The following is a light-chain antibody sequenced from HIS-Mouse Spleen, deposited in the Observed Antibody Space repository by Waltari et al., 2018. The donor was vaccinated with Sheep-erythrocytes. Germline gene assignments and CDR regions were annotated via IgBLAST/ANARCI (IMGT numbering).Light chain of an antibody. CDR1: SSDVGGYNY. CDR2: DVS. V-gene: IGLV2-11*01. CDR3: CSYAGSYNHV. Sequence: QSALTQPRSVSGSPGQSVTISCTGTSSDVGGYNYVSWYQQNPGKAPKLMIYDVSKRPSGVPDLFSGSKSGNTASLTISGLQAEDEADYYCCSYAGSYNHVFATGTKVTVL. J-gene: IGLJ1*01.